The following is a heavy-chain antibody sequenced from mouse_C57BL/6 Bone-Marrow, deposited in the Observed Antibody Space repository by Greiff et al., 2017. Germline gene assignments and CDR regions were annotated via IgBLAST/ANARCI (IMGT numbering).Heavy chain of an antibody. CDR1: GYTFTSYW. J-gene: IGHJ3*01. CDR2: IYPGSGST. D-gene: IGHD2-1*01. V-gene: IGHV1-55*01. CDR3: ARHGNYVSGFAY. Sequence: QVQLQQPGAELVKPGASVKMSCKASGYTFTSYWITWVKQRPGQGLEWIGDIYPGSGSTNYNEKFKSKATLTADTSSSTAYMQLSSLTSEYSAVYYCARHGNYVSGFAYWGKGALVTVSA.